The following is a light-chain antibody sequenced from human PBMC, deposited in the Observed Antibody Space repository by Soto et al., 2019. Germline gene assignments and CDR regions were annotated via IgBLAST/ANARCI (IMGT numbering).Light chain of an antibody. CDR3: TSYTSNSTIV. J-gene: IGLJ1*01. CDR2: DVS. Sequence: QSVLTQPASVSGSPGQSITISCTGTSSDIGGYNYVSWYQQHPGKAPKLMIYDVSNRPSGVSNRFSGSKSGNTASLTISGLQAEDEADFSCTSYTSNSTIVFGTGTKVTVL. CDR1: SSDIGGYNY. V-gene: IGLV2-14*01.